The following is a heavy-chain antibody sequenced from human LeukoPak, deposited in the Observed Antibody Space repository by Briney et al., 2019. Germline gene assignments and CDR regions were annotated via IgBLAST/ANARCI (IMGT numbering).Heavy chain of an antibody. V-gene: IGHV3-23*01. CDR1: GFTFSTSS. J-gene: IGHJ4*02. Sequence: GGSLRLSCAASGFTFSTSSLNWVRQAPGKGLEWVSAISGSGGSTYYADSVKGRFTISRDNSKNTLYLQMNSLRAEDTAVYYCAKDPYGSGSYAFDYWGQGTLVTVSS. D-gene: IGHD3-10*01. CDR2: ISGSGGST. CDR3: AKDPYGSGSYAFDY.